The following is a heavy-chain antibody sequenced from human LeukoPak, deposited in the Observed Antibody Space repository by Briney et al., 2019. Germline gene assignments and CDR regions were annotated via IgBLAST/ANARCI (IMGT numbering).Heavy chain of an antibody. D-gene: IGHD2-2*01. CDR1: GFTFSSYS. CDR2: ISSSSSTI. CDR3: AKAPGYCSSTSCYAGWYFDY. V-gene: IGHV3-48*04. J-gene: IGHJ4*02. Sequence: GGSLGLACAASGFTFSSYSMNWVRQAPGKGLEWVSYISSSSSTIYYADSGKGRFTISRDNPKNSLYLQMNSLRAEDTALYYCAKAPGYCSSTSCYAGWYFDYWGQGTLVTVSS.